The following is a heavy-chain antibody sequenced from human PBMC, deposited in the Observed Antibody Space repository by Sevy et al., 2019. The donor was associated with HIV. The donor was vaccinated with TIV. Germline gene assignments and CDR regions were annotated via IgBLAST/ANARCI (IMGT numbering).Heavy chain of an antibody. CDR3: ARPRLPPTYYYDSSGYWNAFDI. J-gene: IGHJ3*02. D-gene: IGHD3-22*01. CDR2: ISYDGSNK. CDR1: GFTFSSYA. V-gene: IGHV3-30-3*01. Sequence: GGSLRLSCAASGFTFSSYAMHWVRQAPGKGLEWVAVISYDGSNKYYAGSVKGRFTISRDNSKNTLYLQMNSLRAEDTAVYYCARPRLPPTYYYDSSGYWNAFDIWGQGTMVTVSS.